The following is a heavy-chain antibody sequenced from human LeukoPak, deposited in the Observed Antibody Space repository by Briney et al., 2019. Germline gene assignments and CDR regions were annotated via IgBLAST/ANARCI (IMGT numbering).Heavy chain of an antibody. V-gene: IGHV1-2*04. CDR2: INPNSGGT. J-gene: IGHJ4*02. CDR1: GYTFTGYY. CDR3: ARAYGSGSYYSY. D-gene: IGHD3-10*01. Sequence: ASVKVSCKASGYTFTGYYMHWVRQAPGQGLEWMGWINPNSGGTNYAQKFQDWVTMTRDTSISTAYMELSRLRSDDTAVYYCARAYGSGSYYSYWGQGTLVTVSS.